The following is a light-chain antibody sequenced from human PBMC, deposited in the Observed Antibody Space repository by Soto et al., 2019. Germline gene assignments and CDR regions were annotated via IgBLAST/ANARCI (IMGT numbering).Light chain of an antibody. CDR2: DVS. Sequence: QSALTQPASVSGSPGQSITISCTGTSSDVGGYNFVTWYQQHPGEAPKLMIHDVSSRASGVPNRFSGSKSGTTASLTISGLQAEDEADYYCCSYASSTSYVFGPGTKLTVL. CDR3: CSYASSTSYV. V-gene: IGLV2-14*03. J-gene: IGLJ1*01. CDR1: SSDVGGYNF.